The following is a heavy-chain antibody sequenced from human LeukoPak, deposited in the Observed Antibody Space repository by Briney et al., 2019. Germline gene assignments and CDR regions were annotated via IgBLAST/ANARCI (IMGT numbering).Heavy chain of an antibody. D-gene: IGHD2-15*01. J-gene: IGHJ4*02. CDR2: ISSNGGSK. Sequence: GGTLRLSCAVSGVTFSSYAMHWVRQAPGKGLEYVSSISSNGGSKYYANSVKRSIIISRDNTKQTPHLQMGSLRAEDMAVYYCAIDHCGGGSCYSSDYWGQGTLVTVSS. CDR3: AIDHCGGGSCYSSDY. CDR1: GVTFSSYA. V-gene: IGHV3-64*01.